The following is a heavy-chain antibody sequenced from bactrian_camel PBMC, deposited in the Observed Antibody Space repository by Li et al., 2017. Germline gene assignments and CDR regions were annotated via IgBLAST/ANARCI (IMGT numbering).Heavy chain of an antibody. D-gene: IGHD3*01. CDR2: IFSAGGST. CDR3: AVEVPCMGWLMPAPKASDFGH. Sequence: QVQLVESGGGSVQAGGSLRLSCAGSGYTTYSSGCMSWFRQAPGKEREGVASIFSAGGSTYYADSVQGRFTISQNNAKDTVYLQMDSLKFEDTAVYYCAVEVPCMGWLMPAPKASDFGHWGQGTQVTVS. J-gene: IGHJ6*01. V-gene: IGHV3S1*01. CDR1: GYTTYSSGC.